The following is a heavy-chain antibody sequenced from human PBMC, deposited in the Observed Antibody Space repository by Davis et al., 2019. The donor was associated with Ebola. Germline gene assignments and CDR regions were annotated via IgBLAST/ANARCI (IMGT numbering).Heavy chain of an antibody. CDR1: GGSFSGYY. Sequence: PSETLSLTCAVYGGSFSGYYWSWIRQPPGKGLEWIGEINHSGSTNYNPSLKSRVTISVDTSKNQFSLKLSSVTAADTAVYYCARGLSLRFRNLGDVWGQGTTVTVSS. J-gene: IGHJ6*02. D-gene: IGHD1-14*01. V-gene: IGHV4-34*01. CDR2: INHSGST. CDR3: ARGLSLRFRNLGDV.